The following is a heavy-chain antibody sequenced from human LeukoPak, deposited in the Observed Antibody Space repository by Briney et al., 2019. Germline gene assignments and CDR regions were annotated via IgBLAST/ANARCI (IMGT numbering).Heavy chain of an antibody. J-gene: IGHJ4*02. Sequence: SETLSLTCIVPGGSISSSSYYWAWLRQSPGKGLEWIGTFSSGGSAYYNPSLTSRASISKDTSDNQFSLRLYSVTAADTAVYYCARKQTGTMYDVWGQGTQVTASS. CDR2: FSSGGSA. CDR1: GGSISSSSYY. D-gene: IGHD1-7*01. CDR3: ARKQTGTMYDV. V-gene: IGHV4-39*07.